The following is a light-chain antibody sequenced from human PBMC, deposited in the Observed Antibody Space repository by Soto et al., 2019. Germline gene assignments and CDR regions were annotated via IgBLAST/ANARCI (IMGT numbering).Light chain of an antibody. CDR1: QSISTW. CDR2: KAS. CDR3: QQLDSYPRT. Sequence: DIQMTQSPSTLSASVGDRVTITCRASQSISTWLAWYQQIPGKAPKLLIYKASSLAIGVPSRFSGSGSGTEFTLTISSLQPEDFATYYCQQLDSYPRTFGQGTKVDIK. V-gene: IGKV1-5*03. J-gene: IGKJ1*01.